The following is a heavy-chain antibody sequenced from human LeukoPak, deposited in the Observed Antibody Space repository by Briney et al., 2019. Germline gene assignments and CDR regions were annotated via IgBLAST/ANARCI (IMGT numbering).Heavy chain of an antibody. CDR1: GDSISSGPYY. CDR2: IYYGENT. V-gene: IGHV4-39*01. Sequence: PSETLSLTCTVSGDSISSGPYYWGWIRQPPGKGLEWIGNIYYGENTYYNPSLKSRVTISIDTSNNQFYLKLSSLTAADTAVYYCARAVSGQGESDYWGQGTLVTVSS. J-gene: IGHJ4*02. CDR3: ARAVSGQGESDY. D-gene: IGHD3-3*01.